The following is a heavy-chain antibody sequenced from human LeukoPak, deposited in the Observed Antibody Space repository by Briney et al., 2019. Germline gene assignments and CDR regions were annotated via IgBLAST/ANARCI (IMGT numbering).Heavy chain of an antibody. CDR3: AREGGIRKNDY. J-gene: IGHJ4*02. CDR2: INHSGST. V-gene: IGHV4-34*01. CDR1: GGSFSGYY. Sequence: SETLSLTCAIYGGSFSGYYWSWIRQPPGKGLEWIGEINHSGSTNYNPSLKSRVTISVDTSKNQFSLKLSSVTAADTAVYYCAREGGIRKNDYWGRGTLVTVSS.